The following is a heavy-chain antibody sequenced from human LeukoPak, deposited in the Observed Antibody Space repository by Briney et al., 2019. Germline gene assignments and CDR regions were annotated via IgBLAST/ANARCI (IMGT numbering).Heavy chain of an antibody. Sequence: SETLSLTCTVSGGSISSYYWSWIRQPPGKGLEWIGYIYYSGSTNYKPSLKSRVTISVDTSKNQFSLKLSSVIAADTAVYYCARDSGTTIFGVVSWWFDPWGQGTLVTVSS. CDR3: ARDSGTTIFGVVSWWFDP. V-gene: IGHV4-59*01. D-gene: IGHD3-3*01. J-gene: IGHJ5*02. CDR1: GGSISSYY. CDR2: IYYSGST.